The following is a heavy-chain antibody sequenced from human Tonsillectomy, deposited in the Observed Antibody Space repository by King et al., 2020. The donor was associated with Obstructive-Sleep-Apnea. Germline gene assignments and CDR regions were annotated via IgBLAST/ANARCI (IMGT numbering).Heavy chain of an antibody. V-gene: IGHV5-51*01. CDR1: GYRFTSYW. Sequence: VQLVESGAEVKKPGESLKISCKGSGYRFTSYWIAWVRQMPVKGLEWMGIIDPGDSDTTYSPSFQGQVTISADKSISTAYLQWSSLKASDTAMYYCARHQEMELRNWFDPWGQGTLVTVSS. J-gene: IGHJ5*02. CDR2: IDPGDSDT. D-gene: IGHD1-7*01. CDR3: ARHQEMELRNWFDP.